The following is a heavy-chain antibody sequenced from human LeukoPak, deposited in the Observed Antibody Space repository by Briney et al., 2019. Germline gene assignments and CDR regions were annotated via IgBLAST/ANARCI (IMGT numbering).Heavy chain of an antibody. Sequence: PSQTLSLTCTVSGGSISSGGYYWSWIRQHPGKGLEWIGYIYYSGSTYYNPSLKSRVTISVDTSKNQFSLKLSSVTAADTAAYYCARDLVVVPARFGMDVWGQGTTVTVSS. CDR3: ARDLVVVPARFGMDV. CDR1: GGSISSGGYY. V-gene: IGHV4-31*03. CDR2: IYYSGST. J-gene: IGHJ6*02. D-gene: IGHD2-2*01.